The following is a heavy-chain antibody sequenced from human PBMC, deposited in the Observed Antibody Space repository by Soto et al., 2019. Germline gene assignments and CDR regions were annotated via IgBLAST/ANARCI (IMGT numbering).Heavy chain of an antibody. CDR1: GGSISSSNW. CDR2: IYHSGST. Sequence: SETLSLTCAVSGGSISSSNWWSWVRQPPGKGLEWIGEIYHSGSTNYNPSLKSRVTISVDKSKNQFSLKLSSVTAADTAVYYCARVCGGDCYSGLDYWGQGTLVTVSS. V-gene: IGHV4-4*02. D-gene: IGHD2-21*02. J-gene: IGHJ4*02. CDR3: ARVCGGDCYSGLDY.